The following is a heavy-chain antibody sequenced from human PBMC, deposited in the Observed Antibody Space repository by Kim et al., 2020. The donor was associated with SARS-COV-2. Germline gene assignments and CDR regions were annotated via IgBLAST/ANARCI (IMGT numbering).Heavy chain of an antibody. CDR3: ARSDNYYGSGSYYPSPMYYFDY. V-gene: IGHV4-39*01. D-gene: IGHD3-10*01. Sequence: SETLSLTCTVSGGSISSSSYYWGWIRQPPGKGLEWIGSIYYSGSTYYNPSLKSRVTISVDTSKNQFSLKLSSVTAADTAVYYCARSDNYYGSGSYYPSPMYYFDYWGQGTLVTVSS. CDR2: IYYSGST. J-gene: IGHJ4*02. CDR1: GGSISSSSYY.